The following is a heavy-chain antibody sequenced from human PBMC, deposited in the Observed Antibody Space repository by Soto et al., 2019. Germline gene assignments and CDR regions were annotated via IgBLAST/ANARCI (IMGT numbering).Heavy chain of an antibody. CDR2: IYWDDDK. V-gene: IGHV2-5*02. Sequence: QITLKESGPPLVRPTQTLTLTCTFSGFSLSTTGVGVGWIRQPPGKALEWLALIYWDDDKRYSPSLKSRLTITKDTSQTDVLLTLTNTAPVDTARYYCAQRLPHYGLGRERGRWFDPWGPGTLVTVSS. J-gene: IGHJ5*02. D-gene: IGHD3-10*01. CDR1: GFSLSTTGVG. CDR3: AQRLPHYGLGRERGRWFDP.